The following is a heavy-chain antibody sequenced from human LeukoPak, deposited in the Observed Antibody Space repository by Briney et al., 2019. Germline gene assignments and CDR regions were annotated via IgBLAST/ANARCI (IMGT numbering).Heavy chain of an antibody. J-gene: IGHJ4*02. CDR3: AKTTAGYSSGRYPGWPVDY. CDR1: GFTFGSDA. CDR2: ISGSGGST. D-gene: IGHD6-19*01. V-gene: IGHV3-23*01. Sequence: GGSLRLPCAASGFTFGSDAMYWVRQAPGKGLEWVSGISGSGGSTFYADSVKGRFTISRANSENTVYLQMNSLRADDTAVYYCAKTTAGYSSGRYPGWPVDYWGQGTLVTVSS.